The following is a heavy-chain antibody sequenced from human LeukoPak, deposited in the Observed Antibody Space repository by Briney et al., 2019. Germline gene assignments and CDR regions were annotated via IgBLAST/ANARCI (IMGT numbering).Heavy chain of an antibody. Sequence: ASVKVSFKASGYTFTGFYIHWVRQAPGQGLEWMGWINPNSGDTNYAQKFQGGVTMTTDTSINTAYMDLNRLRSDDSAIYYCARGPYVYWGQGTLVTVSS. D-gene: IGHD3-10*02. J-gene: IGHJ4*02. CDR2: INPNSGDT. CDR3: ARGPYVY. CDR1: GYTFTGFY. V-gene: IGHV1-2*02.